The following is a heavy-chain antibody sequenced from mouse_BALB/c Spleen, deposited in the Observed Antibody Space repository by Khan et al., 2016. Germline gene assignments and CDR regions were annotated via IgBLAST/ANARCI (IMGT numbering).Heavy chain of an antibody. CDR3: ARTARIKY. D-gene: IGHD3-3*01. J-gene: IGHJ2*01. V-gene: IGHV3-2*02. CDR2: ISYSGST. CDR1: GYSITSGYG. Sequence: EVQLQESGPGLVKPSQSLSITCTVTGYSITSGYGWNWIRQFPGNKLEWMGYISYSGSTNYNPSLKSRISITRDTSKNQFFMQLNPVTTEDTATYYCARTARIKYWGQGTTLTVSS.